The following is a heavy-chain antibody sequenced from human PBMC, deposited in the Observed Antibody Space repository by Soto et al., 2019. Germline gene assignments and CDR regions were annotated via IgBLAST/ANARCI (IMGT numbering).Heavy chain of an antibody. CDR1: GFTFTSSA. Sequence: SVKVSCKASGFTFTSSAMQWLRQARGQRLEWIGWIVVGSGNTNYAQKLQERVTITRDMSTSTAYMELSSLRSEDTALYYCAAPRPNRYYYYYMDVWGEGTTVTVSS. V-gene: IGHV1-58*02. J-gene: IGHJ6*03. CDR2: IVVGSGNT. CDR3: AAPRPNRYYYYYMDV.